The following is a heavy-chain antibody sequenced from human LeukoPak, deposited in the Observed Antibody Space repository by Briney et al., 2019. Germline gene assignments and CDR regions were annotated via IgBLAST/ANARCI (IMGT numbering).Heavy chain of an antibody. CDR1: GGTFSRYA. V-gene: IGHV1-69*13. CDR2: IIAIFGTA. Sequence: GASVKVSCKVSGGTFSRYAISWVRQAPGQGLEWMGGIIAIFGTANYAQKFQGRVTITADESTSTAYMELTSLRSEDTAVYYCAAGYSSGWSFDYWGQGTLVTVSS. CDR3: AAGYSSGWSFDY. J-gene: IGHJ4*02. D-gene: IGHD6-19*01.